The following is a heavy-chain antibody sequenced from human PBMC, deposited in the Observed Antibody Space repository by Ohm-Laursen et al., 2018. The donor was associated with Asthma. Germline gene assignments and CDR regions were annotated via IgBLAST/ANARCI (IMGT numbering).Heavy chain of an antibody. CDR3: AKSFYYGSGSYLPLRY. CDR2: ISSSSSYI. Sequence: GSLRLSCAASGFTFSSYSMNWVRQAPGKGLEWVSSISSSSSYIYYADSVKGRFTISRDNSKNTLYLQMNSLRAEDTAVYYCAKSFYYGSGSYLPLRYWGQGTLVTVSS. CDR1: GFTFSSYS. V-gene: IGHV3-21*04. D-gene: IGHD3-10*01. J-gene: IGHJ4*02.